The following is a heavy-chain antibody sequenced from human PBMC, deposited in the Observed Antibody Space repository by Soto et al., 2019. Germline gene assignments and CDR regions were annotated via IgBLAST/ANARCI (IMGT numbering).Heavy chain of an antibody. V-gene: IGHV1-8*01. D-gene: IGHD3-22*01. Sequence: ASVKVSCKAPGYNFTSYDINWVRQATGQGLEWMGCMNPNSGNTGYAQKFQGRVTMTRNTSIRTAYMELSSMRSEDTAVYYCARGYQWLLPHAFDIWGQGTMVTVSS. CDR3: ARGYQWLLPHAFDI. J-gene: IGHJ3*02. CDR2: MNPNSGNT. CDR1: GYNFTSYD.